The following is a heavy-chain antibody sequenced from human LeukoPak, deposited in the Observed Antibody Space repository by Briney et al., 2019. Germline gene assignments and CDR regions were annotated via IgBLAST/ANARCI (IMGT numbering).Heavy chain of an antibody. CDR2: INHSGST. CDR3: ARFPPDIYYYMDV. CDR1: GGSFSGYY. J-gene: IGHJ6*03. V-gene: IGHV4-34*01. D-gene: IGHD1-14*01. Sequence: PSETLSLTCAVYGGSFSGYYWSWIRQPPGKGLEWIGEINHSGSTNYNPSLKSRVTISVDTSKNQFSLKLSSVTAADTAVYYCARFPPDIYYYMDVWGKGTTVTVSS.